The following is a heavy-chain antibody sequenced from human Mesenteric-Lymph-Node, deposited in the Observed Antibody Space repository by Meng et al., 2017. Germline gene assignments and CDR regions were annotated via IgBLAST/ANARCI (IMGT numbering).Heavy chain of an antibody. CDR1: GYTFTSYY. CDR3: ARDRELWFGELLSYYFDY. V-gene: IGHV1-46*01. D-gene: IGHD3-10*01. CDR2: INPSGGST. J-gene: IGHJ4*02. Sequence: ASVKVSCKASGYTFTSYYMHWVRQAPGQGLEWMGIINPSGGSTSYAQKFQGRVTMTRDTSTSTVYMELSSLRSKDTAVYYCARDRELWFGELLSYYFDYWGQGTLVTVSS.